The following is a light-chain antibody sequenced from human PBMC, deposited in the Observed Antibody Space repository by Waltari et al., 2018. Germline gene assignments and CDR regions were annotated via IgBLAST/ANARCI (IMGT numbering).Light chain of an antibody. J-gene: IGLJ2*01. CDR1: SLSTYH. CDR3: NSRDSSGNLHVV. CDR2: SKN. Sequence: SSEMTQDPAVSVAFGQTVRLTCQGYSLSTYHTSGTPQQPGQAPVLVIYSKNSRPSGIPDRFSGSRSGNTASLTITGAQAEDEADYYCNSRDSSGNLHVVFGGGTKLTVL. V-gene: IGLV3-19*01.